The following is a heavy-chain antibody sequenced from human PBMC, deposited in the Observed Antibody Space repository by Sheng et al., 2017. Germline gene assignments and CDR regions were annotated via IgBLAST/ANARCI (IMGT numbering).Heavy chain of an antibody. V-gene: IGHV4-4*07. D-gene: IGHD3-22*01. CDR1: GGSISSYY. J-gene: IGHJ6*02. CDR3: ARDRHYYDSSGYYNLLDYYYYGMDV. Sequence: QVQLQESGPGLVKPSETLSLTCTVSGGSISSYYWSWIRQPAGKGLEWIGPYLYQWEHRTTTPPSRVRVTMSVDTSKNQFSLKLSSVTAADTAVYYCARDRHYYDSSGYYNLLDYYYYGMDVWGQGTTVTV. CDR2: LYQWEH.